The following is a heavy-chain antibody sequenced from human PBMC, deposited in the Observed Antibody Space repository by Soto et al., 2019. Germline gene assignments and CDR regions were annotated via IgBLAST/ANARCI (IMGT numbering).Heavy chain of an antibody. V-gene: IGHV3-21*01. Sequence: GGSLRLSCAASGFTFSSYSMNWVRQAPGKGLEWVSSISSSSSYIYYADSVKGRFTISRDNAKNSLYLQMNSLRAEDTAVYYCARELMVTTGLGGDWGQGTLVTVSS. CDR2: ISSSSSYI. J-gene: IGHJ4*02. CDR1: GFTFSSYS. D-gene: IGHD4-17*01. CDR3: ARELMVTTGLGGD.